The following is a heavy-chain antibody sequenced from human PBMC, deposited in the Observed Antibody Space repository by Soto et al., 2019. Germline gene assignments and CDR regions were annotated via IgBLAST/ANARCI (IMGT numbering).Heavy chain of an antibody. V-gene: IGHV3-53*01. Sequence: EVQLVESGGGLIQPGGSLRLSCAASGFTVSSDYMSWVRQAPGKGLEWVSLIYGGDSTYYADSVKGRFTISRDNSKNTLYLQMNSLRAEDTAVYDCARAPPYSGTWGGYFDYWGQGTLVTVSS. CDR1: GFTVSSDY. CDR3: ARAPPYSGTWGGYFDY. D-gene: IGHD1-26*01. CDR2: IYGGDST. J-gene: IGHJ4*02.